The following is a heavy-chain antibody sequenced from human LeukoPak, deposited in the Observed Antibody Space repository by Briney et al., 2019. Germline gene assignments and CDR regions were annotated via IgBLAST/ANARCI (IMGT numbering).Heavy chain of an antibody. J-gene: IGHJ4*02. D-gene: IGHD1-20*01. Sequence: SDTLSLTCTVSGGSISTSSYYWGWIRQPPGKGLEWIGTISYSGSTYYNPSLKSRVTISVDTSKNQFSLKLSSVTAADRAVYYCARDPSALLTGSPHAYYFDYWGQGTLVTVSS. V-gene: IGHV4-39*07. CDR3: ARDPSALLTGSPHAYYFDY. CDR1: GGSISTSSYY. CDR2: ISYSGST.